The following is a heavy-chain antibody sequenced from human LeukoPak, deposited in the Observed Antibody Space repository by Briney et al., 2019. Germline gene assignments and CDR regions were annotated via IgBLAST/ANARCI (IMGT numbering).Heavy chain of an antibody. CDR2: IYYSGST. J-gene: IGHJ4*02. CDR3: ARCCDLDY. Sequence: PSETLSLTCTVSGGSISSSIYYWGWIRQPPGKGLEWIGSIYYSGSTYYNPSLKSRVTISVDTSKNQFSLKLSSVTAADTAVYYCARCCDLDYWGQGTLVTVSS. V-gene: IGHV4-39*01. CDR1: GGSISSSIYY. D-gene: IGHD2-15*01.